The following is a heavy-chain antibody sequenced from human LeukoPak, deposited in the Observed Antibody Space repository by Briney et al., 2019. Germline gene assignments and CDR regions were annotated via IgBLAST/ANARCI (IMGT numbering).Heavy chain of an antibody. CDR1: GFTFSSYS. CDR2: ISYDGSNK. D-gene: IGHD2-2*01. Sequence: GGSLRLSCAASGFTFSSYSMNWVRQAPGKGLEWVAVISYDGSNKYYADSVKGRFTISRDNSKNTLYLQMNSLRAEDTAVYYCAKAAYDCSSTSCYGPGGFDPWGQGTLVTVSS. J-gene: IGHJ5*02. CDR3: AKAAYDCSSTSCYGPGGFDP. V-gene: IGHV3-30*18.